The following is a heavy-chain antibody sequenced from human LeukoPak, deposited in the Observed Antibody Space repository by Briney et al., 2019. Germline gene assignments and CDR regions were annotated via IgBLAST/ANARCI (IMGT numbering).Heavy chain of an antibody. CDR2: MTTSGNMI. CDR3: ARVGGATAVTMYFEY. Sequence: GRTLRLSCVVSGITFSVYSMIWVRQSPGKGLESLSFMTTSGNMILYAEYVKDRFTISRDNAKKSLYLQMNSLRDEDTAVYYCARVGGATAVTMYFEYWGQGTLVTVTS. CDR1: GITFSVYS. J-gene: IGHJ4*02. D-gene: IGHD1-26*01. V-gene: IGHV3-48*02.